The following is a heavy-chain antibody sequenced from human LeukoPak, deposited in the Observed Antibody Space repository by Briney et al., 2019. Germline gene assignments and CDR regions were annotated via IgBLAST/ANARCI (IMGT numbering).Heavy chain of an antibody. J-gene: IGHJ4*02. CDR1: GGSISSGDYY. V-gene: IGHV4-30-4*01. D-gene: IGHD5-12*01. Sequence: SQTLSLTCTVSGGSISSGDYYWSWIRQPPGKGLEWIGYIYYSGSTYYNPFLKSRVTISVDTSKNQFSLKLSSVTAADTAVYYCARAGGYEYYFDYWGQGTLVTVSS. CDR2: IYYSGST. CDR3: ARAGGYEYYFDY.